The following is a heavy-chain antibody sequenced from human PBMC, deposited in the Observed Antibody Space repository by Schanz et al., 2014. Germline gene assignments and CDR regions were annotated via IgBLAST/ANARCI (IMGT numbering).Heavy chain of an antibody. CDR1: GFGFSSYS. J-gene: IGHJ2*01. D-gene: IGHD1-26*01. CDR2: ISGSSRTI. CDR3: ARNRGSGGQNWYFDL. V-gene: IGHV3-48*01. Sequence: VHLLESGGGLVEPGGSLRLSCAASGFGFSSYSMNWVRQAPGKGLEWVSYISGSSRTIYYADSMKGRFTVSRDNAENALYLQMNSLRADDTAVYYCARNRGSGGQNWYFDLWGRGTLVTVSS.